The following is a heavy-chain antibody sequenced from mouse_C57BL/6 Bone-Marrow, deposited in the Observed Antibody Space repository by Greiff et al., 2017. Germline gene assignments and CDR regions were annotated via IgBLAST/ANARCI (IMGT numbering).Heavy chain of an antibody. CDR1: GFTFTDYY. D-gene: IGHD6-1*01. Sequence: EVHLVESGGGLVQPGGSLSLSCAASGFTFTDYYMSWVRQPPGKALEWLGFIRNKANGYTTEYSASVKGRFTISRDNSQGILYLQMNALRAEESATYYCASIPRRSYRSSLYYARDYWGQGTSVTVSS. CDR3: ASIPRRSYRSSLYYARDY. J-gene: IGHJ4*01. CDR2: IRNKANGYTT. V-gene: IGHV7-3*01.